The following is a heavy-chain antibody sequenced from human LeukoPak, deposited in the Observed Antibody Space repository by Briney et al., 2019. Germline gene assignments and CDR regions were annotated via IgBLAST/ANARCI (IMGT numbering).Heavy chain of an antibody. CDR1: GYTFTSYD. Sequence: ASVKVSCKASGYTFTSYDINWVRQATGQGLEWMGWMNPNSGNTGYAQKFQGRVTMTRNTSISTAHMELSSLRSEDTAVYYCARDGIVGAGRPYWGQGTLVTVPS. CDR2: MNPNSGNT. D-gene: IGHD1-26*01. V-gene: IGHV1-8*01. J-gene: IGHJ4*02. CDR3: ARDGIVGAGRPY.